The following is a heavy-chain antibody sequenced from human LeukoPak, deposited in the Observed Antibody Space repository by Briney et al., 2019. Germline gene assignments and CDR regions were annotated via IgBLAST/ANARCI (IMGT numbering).Heavy chain of an antibody. J-gene: IGHJ4*02. Sequence: SETLSLTCTVSGGSISSYYWSWIRQPPGKGVEWIGYIYYSGSTNYNPSLKSRVTISVDTSKNQFSLKLSSVTAADTAVYYCARVVGVEMATISQYYFDYWGQGTLVTVSS. CDR2: IYYSGST. V-gene: IGHV4-59*01. CDR3: ARVVGVEMATISQYYFDY. CDR1: GGSISSYY. D-gene: IGHD5-24*01.